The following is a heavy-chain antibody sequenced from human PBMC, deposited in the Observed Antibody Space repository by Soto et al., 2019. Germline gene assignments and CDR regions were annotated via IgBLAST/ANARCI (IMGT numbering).Heavy chain of an antibody. J-gene: IGHJ4*02. CDR1: GYIFTSYY. CDR3: SRVDPGETSPFDH. V-gene: IGHV1-46*03. CDR2: INPFDGSR. D-gene: IGHD3-10*01. Sequence: ASVKVSCKAFGYIFTSYYIHWVRRAPGQGLEWMGWINPFDGSRMFAQSFQGRVTMTRDTSTSTVYMEVSSLRSEDTAVYYCSRVDPGETSPFDHWGQGTLVTVSS.